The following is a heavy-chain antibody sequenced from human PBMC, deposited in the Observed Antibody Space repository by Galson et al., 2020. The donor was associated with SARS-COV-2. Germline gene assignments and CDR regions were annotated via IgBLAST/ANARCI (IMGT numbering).Heavy chain of an antibody. CDR3: ARKGIAAAGHYFDY. CDR2: IDWDDDK. CDR1: GFSLSTSGMC. D-gene: IGHD6-13*01. V-gene: IGHV2-70*11. Sequence: SGPTLVKPTQTLTLTCTFSGFSLSTSGMCVSWIRQPPGKALEWLARIDWDDDKYYSTSLKTRLTISKDTSKNQVVLTMTNMDPVETATYYCARKGIAAAGHYFDYWGQGTLVTVSS. J-gene: IGHJ4*02.